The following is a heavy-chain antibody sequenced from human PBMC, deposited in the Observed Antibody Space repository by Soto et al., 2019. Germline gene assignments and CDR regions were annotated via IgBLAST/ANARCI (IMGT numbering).Heavy chain of an antibody. CDR1: GFTFSSYA. CDR3: AKEVSRGGDYYYYSMDV. J-gene: IGHJ6*02. CDR2: ISGSGGST. D-gene: IGHD4-17*01. Sequence: GGSLRLSCAASGFTFSSYAMSWVRQAPGKGLKWVSAISGSGGSTYYADSVKGRFTIARDNSKNTLYLQMNSLRAEDAAVYYCAKEVSRGGDYYYYSMDVWGQGTTVTVSS. V-gene: IGHV3-23*01.